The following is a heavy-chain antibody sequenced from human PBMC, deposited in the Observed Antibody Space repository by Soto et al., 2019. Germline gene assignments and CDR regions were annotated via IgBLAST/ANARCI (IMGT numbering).Heavy chain of an antibody. CDR1: GGSISSDYYH. Sequence: SETLSLTCTVSGGSISSDYYHWTWIRQSPGKGLEWIGSIHHSGSIHYNPSLKSRVTISVDTSKNQFSLHLSSVTAADTAVYFCARPPYGSGPYYFDYWGQGTLVTVSS. CDR3: ARPPYGSGPYYFDY. V-gene: IGHV4-39*01. J-gene: IGHJ4*02. CDR2: IHHSGSI. D-gene: IGHD3-10*01.